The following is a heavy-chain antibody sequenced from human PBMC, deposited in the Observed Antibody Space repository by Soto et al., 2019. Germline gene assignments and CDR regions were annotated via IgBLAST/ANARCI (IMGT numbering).Heavy chain of an antibody. Sequence: SETLSLTCTVSGVSFSTYCWSWIRQAPGKGLEWIGYIYYSGSSNYNPSLKSRVTMSVDTSKNQLSLKLSSVTAADTAVYYCARDQGGPFDYWGQGTLVTVSS. CDR1: GVSFSTYC. D-gene: IGHD2-15*01. V-gene: IGHV4-59*01. CDR3: ARDQGGPFDY. J-gene: IGHJ4*02. CDR2: IYYSGSS.